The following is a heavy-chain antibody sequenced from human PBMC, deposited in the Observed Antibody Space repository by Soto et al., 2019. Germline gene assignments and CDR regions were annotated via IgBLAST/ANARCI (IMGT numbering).Heavy chain of an antibody. CDR3: ARAAYYYDSSGYSPPDY. V-gene: IGHV1-69*01. CDR2: IIPIFGTA. Sequence: QVQLVQSGAEGKKPGSSVKVSCKASGGTFSSYAISWVRQAPGQGLEWMGGIIPIFGTANYAQKFQGRVTITADESTSTASRELSSLRSEDQAVYYCARAAYYYDSSGYSPPDYWGQGTVVTVSS. J-gene: IGHJ4*02. CDR1: GGTFSSYA. D-gene: IGHD3-22*01.